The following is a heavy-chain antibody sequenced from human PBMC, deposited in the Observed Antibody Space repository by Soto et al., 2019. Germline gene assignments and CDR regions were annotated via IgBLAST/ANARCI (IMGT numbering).Heavy chain of an antibody. J-gene: IGHJ4*02. CDR2: ISAYNGNT. D-gene: IGHD1-26*01. CDR1: GYTFASYG. CDR3: ARRSHYRYYFDY. Sequence: ASVKVSCKASGYTFASYGISWVRQAPGQGLEWMGWISAYNGNTNYAQKLQGRVTMTTDTSTSTAYMELRSLRSDDTAVYYCARRSHYRYYFDYWGQGTLVTVSS. V-gene: IGHV1-18*01.